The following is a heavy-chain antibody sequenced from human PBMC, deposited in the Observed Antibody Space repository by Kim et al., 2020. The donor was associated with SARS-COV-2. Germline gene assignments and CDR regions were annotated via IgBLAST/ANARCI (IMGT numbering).Heavy chain of an antibody. J-gene: IGHJ4*02. V-gene: IGHV3-23*01. CDR2: ISGSGGST. CDR3: AKKEVGMIVVASFDY. Sequence: GGSLRLSCAASGFTFSSYAMSWVRQAPGKGLEWVSAISGSGGSTYYADSVKGRFTISRDNSKNTLYLQMNSLRAEDTAVYYCAKKEVGMIVVASFDYWGQGTLVTVSS. D-gene: IGHD3-22*01. CDR1: GFTFSSYA.